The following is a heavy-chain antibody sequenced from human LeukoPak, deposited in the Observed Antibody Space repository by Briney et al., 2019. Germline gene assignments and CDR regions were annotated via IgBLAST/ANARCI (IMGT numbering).Heavy chain of an antibody. CDR1: GGSISSSSYY. CDR2: IYYSGST. Sequence: PSETLSLTCTVSGGSISSSSYYWGWLRQPTGKGLEWIGSIYYSGSTYYNPSLKRLITITVDTTNNPFSQKLSSVTAADTAVYYCARDTLSGGYYGSGRQYYFDYWGQGTLVTVSS. D-gene: IGHD3-10*01. J-gene: IGHJ4*02. V-gene: IGHV4-39*07. CDR3: ARDTLSGGYYGSGRQYYFDY.